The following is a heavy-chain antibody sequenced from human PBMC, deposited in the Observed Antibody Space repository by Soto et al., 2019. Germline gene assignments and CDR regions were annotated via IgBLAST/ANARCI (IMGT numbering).Heavy chain of an antibody. CDR1: GYSISSGYY. V-gene: IGHV4-38-2*02. D-gene: IGHD4-17*01. Sequence: SETLSLTCTVSGYSISSGYYWGWIRQPPGKGLEWIGSIYHSGSTYYNPSLKSRVTISVDTSKNQFSLKRSSVTAADTAVYYCARDTRDYLPLYYYYYGMDVWGQGTTVTVSS. J-gene: IGHJ6*02. CDR3: ARDTRDYLPLYYYYYGMDV. CDR2: IYHSGST.